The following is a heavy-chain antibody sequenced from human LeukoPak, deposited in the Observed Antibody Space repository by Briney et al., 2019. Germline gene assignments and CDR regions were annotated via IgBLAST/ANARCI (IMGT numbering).Heavy chain of an antibody. CDR2: IYTSGST. Sequence: PGGSLRLSCAASGFSLSSYWMTWVRQAPGKGLEWIGRIYTSGSTNYNPSLKSRVTISVDTSKNQFSLKLSSVTAADTAVYYCARASPPFDYWGQGTLVTVSS. J-gene: IGHJ4*02. CDR1: GFSLSSYW. CDR3: ARASPPFDY. V-gene: IGHV4-4*08.